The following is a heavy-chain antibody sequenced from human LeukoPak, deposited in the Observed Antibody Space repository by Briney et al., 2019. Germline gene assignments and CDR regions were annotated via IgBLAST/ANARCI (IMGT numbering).Heavy chain of an antibody. CDR3: ARGLVVGSYSFDAFDI. D-gene: IGHD1-26*01. J-gene: IGHJ3*02. CDR2: ISYNERM. V-gene: IGHV4-59*02. CDR1: GVSVTSYY. Sequence: KTSETLSLTCSVSGVSVTSYYWNWVRQRPGKGLEWIGYISYNERMDYGPTLKSRVTMSVDTSKNQFSLKLSSVTAADTAVYYCARGLVVGSYSFDAFDIWGQGTMVTVSS.